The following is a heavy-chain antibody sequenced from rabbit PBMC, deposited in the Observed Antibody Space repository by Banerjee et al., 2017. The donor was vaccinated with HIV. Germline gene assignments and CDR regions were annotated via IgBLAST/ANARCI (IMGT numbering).Heavy chain of an antibody. CDR1: GIDFNYNYW. J-gene: IGHJ3*01. CDR2: IDTGDDSS. Sequence: QSLEESGGGLVKPGGTLTLTCTASGIDFNYNYWICWVRQAPGKGLELIACIDTGDDSSYYVSWAKGRFTISKTSSPTVALQMTSLTAADTATYFCARSSCVDCGGPWDLRGQGTLVT. V-gene: IGHV1S40*01. CDR3: ARSSCVDCGGPWDL. D-gene: IGHD3-3*01.